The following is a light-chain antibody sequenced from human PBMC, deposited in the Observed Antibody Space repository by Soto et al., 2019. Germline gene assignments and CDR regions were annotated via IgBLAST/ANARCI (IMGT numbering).Light chain of an antibody. CDR2: AAT. V-gene: IGKV1-39*01. J-gene: IGKJ2*01. Sequence: DIQMTQSPSSLSASVGDRVTITCRASQSISNYLNWYQQKPGKAPNLLICAATSLQTGVPSRFSGSGSGTNFTITITSLRPEDFATYYCQQSFTSPRTFGQGTNLDIK. CDR3: QQSFTSPRT. CDR1: QSISNY.